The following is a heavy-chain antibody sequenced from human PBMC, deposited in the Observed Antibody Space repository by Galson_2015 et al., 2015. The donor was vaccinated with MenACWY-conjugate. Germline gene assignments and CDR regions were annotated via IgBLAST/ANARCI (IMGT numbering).Heavy chain of an antibody. CDR1: GFTFSSYA. D-gene: IGHD1-26*01. J-gene: IGHJ4*02. V-gene: IGHV3-23*01. CDR2: ISGSGGST. Sequence: SLRLSCAASGFTFSSYAMSWVRQAPGKGLEWVSAISGSGGSTYYADSVKGRFTISRDNSKNTLYLQMNSLRAEDTAVYYCVKKGPSGSYYFDYWGQGTLVTVSS. CDR3: VKKGPSGSYYFDY.